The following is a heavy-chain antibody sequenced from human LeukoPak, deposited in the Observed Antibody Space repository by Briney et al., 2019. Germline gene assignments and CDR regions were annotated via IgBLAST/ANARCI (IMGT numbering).Heavy chain of an antibody. D-gene: IGHD5-18*01. CDR3: ARGWLSGYSSLVYFDY. V-gene: IGHV1-69*13. CDR1: GGTFSSYA. CDR2: IIPIFGTA. Sequence: ASVKVSCKASGGTFSSYAISWVRQAPGQGLEWMGGIIPIFGTANYAQKFQGRVTITADESTSTAYMELSSLRSEDRAVYYCARGWLSGYSSLVYFDYWGQGTLVTVSS. J-gene: IGHJ4*02.